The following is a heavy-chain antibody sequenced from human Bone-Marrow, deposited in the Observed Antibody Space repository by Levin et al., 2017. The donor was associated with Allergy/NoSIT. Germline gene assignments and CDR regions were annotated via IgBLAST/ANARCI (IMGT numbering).Heavy chain of an antibody. V-gene: IGHV3-49*03. CDR1: GFTFGDYS. J-gene: IGHJ4*02. CDR3: AVGYHFDRSGYYYFDY. Sequence: GESLKISCTASGFTFGDYSMGWFRQAPGKGLGWVGFIRSKGNGGTTEYAASVKGRFTLSRDDSNSIAHLQMNSLKTEDTAVYYCAVGYHFDRSGYYYFDYWGRGNLVTVSS. CDR2: IRSKGNGGTT. D-gene: IGHD3-22*01.